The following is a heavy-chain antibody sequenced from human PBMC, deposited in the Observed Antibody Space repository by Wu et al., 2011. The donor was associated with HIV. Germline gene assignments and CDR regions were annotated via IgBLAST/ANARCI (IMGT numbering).Heavy chain of an antibody. D-gene: IGHD4-17*01. J-gene: IGHJ4*02. CDR2: IIPMYGQG. Sequence: QVQLVQSGAEVKKPGASVKVSCKASGYIFTSYAIAWVRLAPGQGLEWMGGIIPMYGQGHYAQKWQGRMTITADESTSTVYMELNSLTFEDTAIYYCAISTVTTSYFDYWGQGTQVTVSS. V-gene: IGHV1-69*01. CDR1: GYIFTSYA. CDR3: AISTVTTSYFDY.